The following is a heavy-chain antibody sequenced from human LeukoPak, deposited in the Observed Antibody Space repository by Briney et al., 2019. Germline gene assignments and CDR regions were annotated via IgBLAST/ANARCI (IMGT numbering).Heavy chain of an antibody. J-gene: IGHJ4*02. V-gene: IGHV3-23*01. D-gene: IGHD1-26*01. CDR1: GFTFSNYA. CDR3: TTYSRSLDY. Sequence: GGSLRLSCAASGFTFSNYAMSWVRQAPGKGLEWVSTITGGGGSTYYADSVKGRLTISRDDFKNTLYLQMSSLRDEDTAVHYCTTYSRSLDYWGQGTLVTVSS. CDR2: ITGGGGST.